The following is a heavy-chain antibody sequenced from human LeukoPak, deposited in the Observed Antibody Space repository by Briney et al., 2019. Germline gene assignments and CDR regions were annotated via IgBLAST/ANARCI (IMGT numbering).Heavy chain of an antibody. CDR3: ARGAGYGSGSYLLEYYFDY. J-gene: IGHJ4*02. D-gene: IGHD3-10*01. Sequence: GGSLRLSCAASGFTFSTYSMNWVRQAPGKGLEWVSFISTSTITIYYADSVKGRFTISRDNAKNSLYPQMNSLRAEDTAVYYCARGAGYGSGSYLLEYYFDYWGQGTLVTVSS. CDR1: GFTFSTYS. CDR2: ISTSTITI. V-gene: IGHV3-48*04.